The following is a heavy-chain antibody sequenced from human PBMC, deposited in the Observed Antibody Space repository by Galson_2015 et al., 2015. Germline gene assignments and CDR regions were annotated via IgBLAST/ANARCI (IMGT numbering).Heavy chain of an antibody. CDR1: GFTFSSYG. Sequence: SLRLSCAASGFTFSSYGMHWVRQAPGKGLEWVAVIWYDGSNKYYADSVKGRFTISRDNSKNTLYLQMNSLRAEDTAVYYCAREPLRFLEWPYYFDSWGQGTLVTVSS. J-gene: IGHJ4*02. CDR3: AREPLRFLEWPYYFDS. CDR2: IWYDGSNK. D-gene: IGHD3-3*01. V-gene: IGHV3-33*01.